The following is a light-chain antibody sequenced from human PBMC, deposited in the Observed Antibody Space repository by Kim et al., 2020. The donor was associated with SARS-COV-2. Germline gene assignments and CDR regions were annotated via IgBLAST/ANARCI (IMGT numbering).Light chain of an antibody. CDR2: DAS. Sequence: PGERATLSCRASQSVSIYLAWYQQKPGQAPRLLIYDASNRATGIPARFSGSGSGTDFTLTISSLEPEDFAVYYCQQRSNWPPLTFGGGTKVDIK. V-gene: IGKV3-11*01. CDR1: QSVSIY. J-gene: IGKJ4*01. CDR3: QQRSNWPPLT.